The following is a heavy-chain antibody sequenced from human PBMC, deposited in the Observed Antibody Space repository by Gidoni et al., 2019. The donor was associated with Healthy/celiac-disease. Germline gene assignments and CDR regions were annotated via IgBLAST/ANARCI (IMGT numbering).Heavy chain of an antibody. Sequence: EVQLVESGGGLVKPGGSLRLSCAASGFTFSNAWMSWVRQAPGKGLGWVGRIKSKTDGGTTNYAAPVKGRFTISRDDSKNTLYLQMNSLKTEDTAVYYCTTDDLFWSGYNVVNYYYYGMDVWGQGTTVTVSS. CDR2: IKSKTDGGTT. CDR3: TTDDLFWSGYNVVNYYYYGMDV. J-gene: IGHJ6*02. D-gene: IGHD3-3*01. V-gene: IGHV3-15*01. CDR1: GFTFSNAW.